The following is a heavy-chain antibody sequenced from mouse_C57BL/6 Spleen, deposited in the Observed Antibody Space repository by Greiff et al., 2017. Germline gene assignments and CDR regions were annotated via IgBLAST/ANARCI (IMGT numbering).Heavy chain of an antibody. CDR2: INPGSGGT. J-gene: IGHJ3*01. V-gene: IGHV1-54*01. Sequence: QVQLKESGAELVRPGTSVSVSCKASGYAFTNYLIEWVKQRPGQGLEWIGVINPGSGGTNYNEKFKGKATLTADKSYRSAYMQLSSLTTEDSAVYFYARSAYWGQGTLVTVSA. CDR1: GYAFTNYL. CDR3: ARSAY.